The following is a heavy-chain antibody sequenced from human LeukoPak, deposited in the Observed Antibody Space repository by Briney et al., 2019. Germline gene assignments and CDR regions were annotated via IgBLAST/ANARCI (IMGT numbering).Heavy chain of an antibody. CDR3: ARSFRWHFDL. V-gene: IGHV3-48*03. J-gene: IGHJ2*01. CDR2: IRTDGTTT. Sequence: GGSLRLSCTASGFTFSGSEMSWVRQTPGKGLEWLSNIRTDGTTTYYADSVKGRFTISRDNAENSLYLQMDRLRPDDTALYYCARSFRWHFDLWGRGTLVTVSS. CDR1: GFTFSGSE.